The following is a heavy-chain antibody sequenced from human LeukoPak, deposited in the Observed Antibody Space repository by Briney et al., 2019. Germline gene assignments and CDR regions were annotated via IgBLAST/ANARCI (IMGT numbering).Heavy chain of an antibody. Sequence: SETLSLTCTVSGYSISSGHYWGWIRQPPGKGLEWIGTIYHGGNTYYNPSLKSRVALSVDTSKNQFSLKLSSVTAADTAVYYCARHSRYYYYMDVWGKGTTVTISS. CDR3: ARHSRYYYYMDV. J-gene: IGHJ6*03. CDR1: GYSISSGHY. V-gene: IGHV4-38-2*02. CDR2: IYHGGNT.